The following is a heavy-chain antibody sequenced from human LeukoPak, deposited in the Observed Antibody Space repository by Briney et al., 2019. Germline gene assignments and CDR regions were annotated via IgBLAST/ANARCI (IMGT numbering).Heavy chain of an antibody. CDR2: ISGYNGNT. CDR1: GYTFTSYG. J-gene: IGHJ3*02. D-gene: IGHD3-22*01. Sequence: GASVKVSCKVSGYTFTSYGISWVRQAPGQGLEWMGWISGYNGNTKYAQNLQGRVTMTTDTSTSTAYMELRSLRSDDTAVYYCARVGEKYYYDSFKTDAFDIWGQGTMVTVSS. V-gene: IGHV1-18*01. CDR3: ARVGEKYYYDSFKTDAFDI.